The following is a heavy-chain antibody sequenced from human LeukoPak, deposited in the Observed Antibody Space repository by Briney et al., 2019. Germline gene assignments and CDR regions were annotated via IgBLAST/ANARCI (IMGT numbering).Heavy chain of an antibody. D-gene: IGHD3-3*01. CDR3: AKDHLDFWSGYSPSDY. Sequence: GGSLRLSCAASGFTSSSYAMSWVRQAPGKGLEWVSAISGSGGSTYYADSVKGRFTISRDNSKNTLYLQMNSLRAEDTAVYYCAKDHLDFWSGYSPSDYWGQGTLVTVSS. V-gene: IGHV3-23*01. CDR1: GFTSSSYA. J-gene: IGHJ4*02. CDR2: ISGSGGST.